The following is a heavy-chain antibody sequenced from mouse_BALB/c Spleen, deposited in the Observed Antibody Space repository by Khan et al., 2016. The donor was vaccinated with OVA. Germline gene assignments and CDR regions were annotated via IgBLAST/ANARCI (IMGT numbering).Heavy chain of an antibody. CDR3: ARGGFAY. CDR2: ISSVAYSI. Sequence: EVELVESGGGLVQPGGSRKLSCAASGFTFIDYGMAWVRQTPGKGPEWIAFISSVAYSIYYADTVPGRFTISRENAKNTLYLEMSSLRSDDTAMYYGARGGFAYWGQGTLVTVSA. J-gene: IGHJ3*01. V-gene: IGHV5-15*02. CDR1: GFTFIDYG.